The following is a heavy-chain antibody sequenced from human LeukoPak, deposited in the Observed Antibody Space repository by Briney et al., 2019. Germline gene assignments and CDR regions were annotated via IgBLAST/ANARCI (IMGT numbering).Heavy chain of an antibody. CDR3: ARDFSRDGIPFDY. D-gene: IGHD5-24*01. CDR1: GFTFSSYS. J-gene: IGHJ4*02. CDR2: ISSSSSYI. V-gene: IGHV3-21*01. Sequence: GGSLRLSCAASGFTFSSYSMNWVRQAPGKGLGWVSSISSSSSYIYYADSVKGRFTISRDNAKNSLYLQMNSLRAEDTAVYYCARDFSRDGIPFDYWGQGTLVTVSS.